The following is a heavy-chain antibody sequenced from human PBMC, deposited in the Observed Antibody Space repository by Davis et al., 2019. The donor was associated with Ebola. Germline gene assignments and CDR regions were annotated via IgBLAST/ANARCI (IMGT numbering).Heavy chain of an antibody. Sequence: GESLKISCAASGFTFSSYAMSWVRQAPGKGLEWVSAISGSGGSTYYADSVKGRFTISRDNSKNTLYLQMNSLRAEDTAVYYCARDKSIAAAGTLGYWGQGTLVTVSS. CDR1: GFTFSSYA. V-gene: IGHV3-23*01. D-gene: IGHD6-13*01. J-gene: IGHJ4*02. CDR2: ISGSGGST. CDR3: ARDKSIAAAGTLGY.